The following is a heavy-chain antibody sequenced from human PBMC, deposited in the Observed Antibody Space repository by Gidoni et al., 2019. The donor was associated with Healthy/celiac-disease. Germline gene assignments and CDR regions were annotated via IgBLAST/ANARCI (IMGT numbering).Heavy chain of an antibody. J-gene: IGHJ6*02. V-gene: IGHV1-69*01. D-gene: IGHD3-16*01. Sequence: QVQLVQSGAEVKKPGSSVKVSCKASGGTFSSYAISWVRQAPGQGLEWMGGIIPIFGTANYAQKFQGRVTITADESTSTAYMELSSLRSEDTAVYYCARLPTDYASAQTNYYYYGMDVWGQGTTVTVSS. CDR3: ARLPTDYASAQTNYYYYGMDV. CDR2: IIPIFGTA. CDR1: GGTFSSYA.